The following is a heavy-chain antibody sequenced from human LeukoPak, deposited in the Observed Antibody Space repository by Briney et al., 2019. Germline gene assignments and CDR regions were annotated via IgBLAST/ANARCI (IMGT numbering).Heavy chain of an antibody. J-gene: IGHJ4*02. Sequence: PGGSLRLSCAASGFTFSDYAMSWVRQAPGKGLEWVSTISNSGGSTHYADSLKGRFTISRDNSKNTLYLQMNSLRAEDTAIYYCTKDVGVILFDYWGQGTLVTVSS. D-gene: IGHD3-16*01. CDR3: TKDVGVILFDY. V-gene: IGHV3-23*01. CDR1: GFTFSDYA. CDR2: ISNSGGST.